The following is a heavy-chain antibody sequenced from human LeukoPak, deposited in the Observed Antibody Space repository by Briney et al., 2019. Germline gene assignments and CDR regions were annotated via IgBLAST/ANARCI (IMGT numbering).Heavy chain of an antibody. V-gene: IGHV3-30*02. CDR1: GFTFSSYG. J-gene: IGHJ4*02. CDR2: IRYDGSNK. CDR3: ARHIVGATTGLGY. Sequence: GGSLRLSCAASGFTFSSYGMHWVRQAPGKGLEWVAFIRYDGSNKYYADSVKGRFTISRDNSKNTLYLQMNSLRAEDTAVYYCARHIVGATTGLGYWGQGTLVTVSS. D-gene: IGHD1-26*01.